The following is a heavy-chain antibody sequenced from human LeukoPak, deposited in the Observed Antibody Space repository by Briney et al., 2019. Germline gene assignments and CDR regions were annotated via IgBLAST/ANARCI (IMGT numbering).Heavy chain of an antibody. J-gene: IGHJ4*02. CDR2: IKQDGSDK. D-gene: IGHD3-10*01. CDR3: ARDSTYYYGSGSYYFDY. V-gene: IGHV3-7*01. Sequence: SGGSLRLSCAASGFTFSSYEMNWVRQAPGKGLEWVANIKQDGSDKYYVDSVKGRFTISRDNAKNSLYLQMNSLRAEDTAVYYCARDSTYYYGSGSYYFDYWGQGTLVTVSS. CDR1: GFTFSSYE.